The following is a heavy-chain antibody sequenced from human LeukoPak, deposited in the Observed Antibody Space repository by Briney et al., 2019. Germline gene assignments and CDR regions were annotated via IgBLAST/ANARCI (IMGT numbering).Heavy chain of an antibody. J-gene: IGHJ4*02. CDR3: ARVPNSSGWPYFDY. CDR2: INHNSRGT. CDR1: GYTFTGYY. D-gene: IGHD6-19*01. V-gene: IGHV1-2*02. Sequence: ASVKVSCEASGYTFTGYYMHSVRQAPEQGLEWMVWINHNSRGTNYAQKFQGRVTMTRDTSISTAYMELSRLRSDDTAVYYCARVPNSSGWPYFDYWGQGTLVTVSS.